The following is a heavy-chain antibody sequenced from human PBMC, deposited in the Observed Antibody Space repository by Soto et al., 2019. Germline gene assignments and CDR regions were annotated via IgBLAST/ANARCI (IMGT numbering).Heavy chain of an antibody. D-gene: IGHD2-21*02. CDR1: GGTFSSYA. V-gene: IGHV1-69*13. CDR3: ASSYCGGDCYSSTYYYYGMDV. Sequence: ASVKVSCKASGGTFSSYAISWVRQAPGQGLEWMGGIIPIFGTANYAQKFQGRVTITADESTSTAYMELSSLRSEDTAVYYCASSYCGGDCYSSTYYYYGMDVWGQGTTVTVSS. J-gene: IGHJ6*02. CDR2: IIPIFGTA.